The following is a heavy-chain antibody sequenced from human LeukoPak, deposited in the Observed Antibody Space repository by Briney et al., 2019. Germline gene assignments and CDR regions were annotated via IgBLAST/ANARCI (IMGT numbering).Heavy chain of an antibody. CDR3: AREISAGGFDY. D-gene: IGHD6-13*01. J-gene: IGHJ4*02. CDR1: GFTFSDYS. Sequence: GGSLRLSCAASGFTFSDYSMNWVRQAPGRGLEWVSSIGGSSRSGFYADSMKGRFTISRDNTRNSLYLQMNSLRAEDTAVYYCAREISAGGFDYWGQGTLVADSS. V-gene: IGHV3-21*01. CDR2: IGGSSRSG.